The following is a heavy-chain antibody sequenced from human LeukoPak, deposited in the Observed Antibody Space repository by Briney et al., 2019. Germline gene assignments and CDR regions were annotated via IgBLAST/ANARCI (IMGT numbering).Heavy chain of an antibody. CDR3: VRDHLAVAGMRLAWFDP. CDR2: IDTSGGT. Sequence: SETLSLTCTVSGGSISSGSYYWSWIRQPAGKGLEWIGHIDTSGGTNYNPSLKSRVTISVDTSKNQFSLELSSVTAADTAVYYCVRDHLAVAGMRLAWFDPWGQGTVVTVSS. D-gene: IGHD6-19*01. CDR1: GGSISSGSYY. V-gene: IGHV4-61*09. J-gene: IGHJ5*02.